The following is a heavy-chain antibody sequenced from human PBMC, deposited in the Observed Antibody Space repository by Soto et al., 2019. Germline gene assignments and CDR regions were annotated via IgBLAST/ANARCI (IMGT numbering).Heavy chain of an antibody. Sequence: QLQLQESGPGLVKPSETLSLTCTVSGGSISSSSYYWGWIRQPPGQGLEWIGSIYYSGSTYYNPSLKSRVTISVDTSKNQFSLQLSSVTAADTAVYYCARLVRGSYLEYWGQGTLVTVSS. V-gene: IGHV4-39*01. J-gene: IGHJ4*02. D-gene: IGHD1-26*01. CDR1: GGSISSSSYY. CDR2: IYYSGST. CDR3: ARLVRGSYLEY.